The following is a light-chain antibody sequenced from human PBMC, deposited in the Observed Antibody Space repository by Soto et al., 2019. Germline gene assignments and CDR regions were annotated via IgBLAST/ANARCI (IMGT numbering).Light chain of an antibody. CDR2: DVS. CDR1: QSVSSNY. V-gene: IGKV3-20*01. Sequence: DSVLTQSPGTLSLSPGEIATLSCRSSQSVSSNYLATYQQKPDQAPRLVIYDVSGRATGIPDRFSGSGSGTHFTITISRLETEDSVVNFCLQYGISPTFGQANKVEI. CDR3: LQYGISPT. J-gene: IGKJ1*01.